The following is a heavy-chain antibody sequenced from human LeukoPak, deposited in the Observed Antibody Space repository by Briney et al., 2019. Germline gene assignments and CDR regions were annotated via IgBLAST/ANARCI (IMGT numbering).Heavy chain of an antibody. CDR1: ASSFSRHS. CDR2: ITGRGHRT. J-gene: IGHJ3*02. V-gene: IGHV3-23*01. CDR3: AKRLFDSGTGGPFEI. Sequence: PAESLRLSCAASASSFSRHSMSCVRQAPEKGLEWVSAITGRGHRTYYADSLKGRFTISGENSKNTLYLQMNSLRAKDTAVYYCAKRLFDSGTGGPFEIWGQGTDVTASA. D-gene: IGHD3-10*01.